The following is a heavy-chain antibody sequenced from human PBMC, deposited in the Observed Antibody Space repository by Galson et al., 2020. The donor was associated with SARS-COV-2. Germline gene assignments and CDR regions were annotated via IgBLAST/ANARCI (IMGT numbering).Heavy chain of an antibody. CDR3: ARPSGGSYYDAFDI. D-gene: IGHD1-26*01. Sequence: GGSLRLSCAASGFTFSSYAMHWVRQAPGKGLEWVAVISYDGSNKYYADSVKGRFTISRDNSKNTLYLQMNSLRAEDTAVYYCARPSGGSYYDAFDIWGQGTTVTVSS. V-gene: IGHV3-30*01. CDR2: ISYDGSNK. J-gene: IGHJ3*02. CDR1: GFTFSSYA.